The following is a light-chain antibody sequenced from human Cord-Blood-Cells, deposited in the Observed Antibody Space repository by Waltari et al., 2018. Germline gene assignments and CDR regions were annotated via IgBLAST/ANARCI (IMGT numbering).Light chain of an antibody. J-gene: IGKJ1*01. Sequence: DIQMTQSPSTLSASVGDRVTITCRASQSISSWLAWYQQKPGKAPKLLIYKASSLESGVPSRFSGSGSGTEFTLTISSLQPDDFGTYYCQQYNSYSHVTFGQGTKVEIK. V-gene: IGKV1-5*03. CDR2: KAS. CDR1: QSISSW. CDR3: QQYNSYSHVT.